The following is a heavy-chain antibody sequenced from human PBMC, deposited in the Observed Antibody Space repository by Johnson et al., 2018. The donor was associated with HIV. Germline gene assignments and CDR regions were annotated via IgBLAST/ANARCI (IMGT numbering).Heavy chain of an antibody. CDR1: GFTFSSYA. D-gene: IGHD2-2*03. J-gene: IGHJ3*02. V-gene: IGHV3-23*04. CDR3: ARATGSWMDAFDI. CDR2: ISGSGGST. Sequence: VQLVESGVGLVQPGGSLRLSCAASGFTFSSYAMSWVRQAPGKGLEWVSAISGSGGSTYYADSVKGRFTISRDNSKNTLYLQMNSLRAEDTAVYYCARATGSWMDAFDIWGQGTMVTVSS.